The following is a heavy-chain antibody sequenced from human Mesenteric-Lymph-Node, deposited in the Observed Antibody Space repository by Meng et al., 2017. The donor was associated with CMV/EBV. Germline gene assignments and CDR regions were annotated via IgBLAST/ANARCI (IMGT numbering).Heavy chain of an antibody. V-gene: IGHV3-20*04. Sequence: GGSLRLSCAASGFSFDDYGMRWVRQAPGKGLEWVAGINWNGGNTGYADSVKGRFTISRDNARNSLYLQMNSLRVEDTAFYYCARRDTAMAEYYFDYWGQGTLVTVSS. CDR1: GFSFDDYG. CDR3: ARRDTAMAEYYFDY. J-gene: IGHJ4*02. CDR2: INWNGGNT. D-gene: IGHD5-18*01.